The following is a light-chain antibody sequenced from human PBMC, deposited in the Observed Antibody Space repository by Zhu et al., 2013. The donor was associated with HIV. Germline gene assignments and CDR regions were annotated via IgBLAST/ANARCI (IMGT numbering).Light chain of an antibody. CDR1: QDIGRY. V-gene: IGKV1-9*01. CDR2: AAS. Sequence: DIQLTQSPSFVSASVRDRVTITCRASQDIGRYLAWYQQRPGKAPELLVYAASTLQDGVPSRFAGRGSGTEFTLTITGLQPEDFATYYCHHVNDNPAFGPGTTVDLK. J-gene: IGKJ3*01. CDR3: HHVNDNPA.